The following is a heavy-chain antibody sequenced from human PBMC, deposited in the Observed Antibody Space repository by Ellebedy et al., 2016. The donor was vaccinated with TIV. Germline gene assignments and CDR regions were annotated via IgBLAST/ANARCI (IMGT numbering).Heavy chain of an antibody. V-gene: IGHV4-4*02. CDR2: IYHSGST. CDR3: ASGVTPYYFDY. CDR1: GGSISSSNW. Sequence: MPGGSLRLSCAVSGGSISSSNWWSWVRQPPGKGLEWIGEIYHSGSTNYNPSLKSRVTISVDTSKNQFSLKLSSVTAADTAVYYCASGVTPYYFDYWGQGTLVTVSS. J-gene: IGHJ4*02. D-gene: IGHD2-15*01.